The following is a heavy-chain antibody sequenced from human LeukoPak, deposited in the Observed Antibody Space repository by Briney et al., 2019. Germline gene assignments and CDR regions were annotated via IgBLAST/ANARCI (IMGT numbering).Heavy chain of an antibody. Sequence: TSETLSLTCTVSGGSIKSGSYYWSWIRQPAGKGLEWIGRIYTSGNTNYNPSLKSRVTISVDTSKNQFSLRLSSVTAADTAVYYCARDPITSRSGFLDYWGQGTLVTVSS. D-gene: IGHD3-10*01. CDR3: ARDPITSRSGFLDY. V-gene: IGHV4-61*02. CDR2: IYTSGNT. CDR1: GGSIKSGSYY. J-gene: IGHJ4*02.